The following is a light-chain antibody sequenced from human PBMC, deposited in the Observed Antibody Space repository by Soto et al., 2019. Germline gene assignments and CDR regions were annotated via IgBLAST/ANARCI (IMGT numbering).Light chain of an antibody. V-gene: IGLV2-11*01. J-gene: IGLJ3*02. CDR3: SSYAGTYTVWV. Sequence: QSVLTQPRSVSGSPGQSLTISCTGTSSDVGGYNYVSWYQQHPGKAPKLMIYEVSKRPLGVPDRFSGSKSGNTASLTISGLQAEDEADYYCSSYAGTYTVWVFGGGTQLTVL. CDR2: EVS. CDR1: SSDVGGYNY.